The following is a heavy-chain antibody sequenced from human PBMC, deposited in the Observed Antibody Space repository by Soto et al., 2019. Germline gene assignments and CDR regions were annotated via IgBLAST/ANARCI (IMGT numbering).Heavy chain of an antibody. J-gene: IGHJ5*02. Sequence: QVQLVESGGGVVQPGGSLRLSCAASGFIFSGYGMHWVRQAPGKGLEWVAVISFEGSKKYYANSVEGRFTISRDNSKNTPFLQMNSLRAEDTAVYYCAKGGSSSARYFDRWGQGALVTVSS. V-gene: IGHV3-30*18. CDR2: ISFEGSKK. CDR1: GFIFSGYG. CDR3: AKGGSSSARYFDR. D-gene: IGHD6-6*01.